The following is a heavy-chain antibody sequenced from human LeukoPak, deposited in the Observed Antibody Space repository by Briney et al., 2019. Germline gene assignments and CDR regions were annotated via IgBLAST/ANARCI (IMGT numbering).Heavy chain of an antibody. D-gene: IGHD1-7*01. J-gene: IGHJ4*02. CDR2: ISGSGGST. CDR1: GFSFSSFA. Sequence: PGGSLRLSCAASGFSFSSFAMSWVRQVPGKGLEWVSSISGSGGSTYYADSVKGRFTISRDNAKNSLYLQMNSLRAEDTAVYFCARDGEAFGWNYAFDYWGQGTLVTVSS. V-gene: IGHV3-23*01. CDR3: ARDGEAFGWNYAFDY.